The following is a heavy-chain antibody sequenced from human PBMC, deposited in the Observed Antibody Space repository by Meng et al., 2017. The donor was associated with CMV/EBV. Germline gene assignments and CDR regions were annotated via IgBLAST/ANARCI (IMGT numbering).Heavy chain of an antibody. CDR3: ARVGPRVTFVGFSFDF. CDR2: ITSNSDYV. CDR1: GFTFRTYN. V-gene: IGHV3-21*01. Sequence: GESLKISCAASGFTFRTYNMNWVRQAPGRGLEWVSSITSNSDYVRYAGSVKGRFTISRDNVKNALYLQLNNVGAEDTALYYCARVGPRVTFVGFSFDFWGLGTLVTVSS. J-gene: IGHJ4*02. D-gene: IGHD3/OR15-3a*01.